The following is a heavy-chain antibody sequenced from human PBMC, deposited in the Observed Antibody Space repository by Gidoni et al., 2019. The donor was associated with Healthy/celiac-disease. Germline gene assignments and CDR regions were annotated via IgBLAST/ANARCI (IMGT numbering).Heavy chain of an antibody. CDR2: INHSGST. CDR3: ARGPTVTTLLGWPFDY. V-gene: IGHV4-34*01. CDR1: GGSFSCYY. J-gene: IGHJ4*02. Sequence: QVQLQQWGAGLLKPSETLSLTCAVDGGSFSCYYWSWIRQPPGKGLEWIGEINHSGSTNYNPSLKSRVTISVDTSKNQFSLKLSSVTAADTDVYYCARGPTVTTLLGWPFDYWGQGTLVTVSS. D-gene: IGHD4-17*01.